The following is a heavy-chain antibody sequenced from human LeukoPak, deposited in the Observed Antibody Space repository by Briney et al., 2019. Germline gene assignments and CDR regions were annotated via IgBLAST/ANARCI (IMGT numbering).Heavy chain of an antibody. CDR1: GGSFSGYY. V-gene: IGHV4-34*01. D-gene: IGHD3-10*01. CDR2: INHSGST. J-gene: IGHJ4*02. Sequence: SETLSLTCAVYGGSFSGYYWSWIRQPPGKGLEWIGEINHSGSTNYNPSLKSRVTISVDTTKNQFSLKLSSVTAADTAVYYCARARITMVRGVIIDYWGQGTLVTVSS. CDR3: ARARITMVRGVIIDY.